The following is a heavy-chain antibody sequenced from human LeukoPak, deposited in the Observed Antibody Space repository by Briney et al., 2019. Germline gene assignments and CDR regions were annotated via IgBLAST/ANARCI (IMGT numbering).Heavy chain of an antibody. D-gene: IGHD3-22*01. J-gene: IGHJ4*02. Sequence: SETLSLTCSVSGYSISSDCYWAWIRQLPGQGLEWIGGIYHSGYTYYYPSLKSRVTLSVDTSKNQFSLRLSSVTAADTAVYYCARAPRDSNGYYMRSFDSWGQGTLVIVSS. CDR2: IYHSGYT. CDR1: GYSISSDCY. CDR3: ARAPRDSNGYYMRSFDS. V-gene: IGHV4-38-2*02.